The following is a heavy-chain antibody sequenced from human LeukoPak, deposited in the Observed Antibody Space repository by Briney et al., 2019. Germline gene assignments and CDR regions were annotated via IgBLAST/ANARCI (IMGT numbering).Heavy chain of an antibody. CDR3: ARDLYDSSGYDPS. CDR2: ISYDGSNK. D-gene: IGHD3-22*01. V-gene: IGHV3-30*19. J-gene: IGHJ4*02. CDR1: QFTLNTRV. Sequence: GGSLRLSCAASQFTLNTRVMHWVRQAPGKGLEWVAVISYDGSNKYYADSVKGRFTISRDNSKNTLYLQMNSLRAEDTAVYYCARDLYDSSGYDPSWGQGTLVTVSS.